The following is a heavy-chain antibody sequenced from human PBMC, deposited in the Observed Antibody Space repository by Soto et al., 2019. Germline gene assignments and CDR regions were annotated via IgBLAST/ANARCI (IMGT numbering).Heavy chain of an antibody. CDR2: ITSSAGNK. J-gene: IGHJ4*02. CDR3: AKGKDPTSAAPLRPFDY. D-gene: IGHD4-17*01. Sequence: PVASLRLSSGASGFTFRSSSMSWFRQAPGRGLEWVSAITSSAGNKYVADTLKGPITISTDNSQNNPNQQQKSLRAEDTAVYYCAKGKDPTSAAPLRPFDYWGQGT. V-gene: IGHV3-23*01. CDR1: GFTFRSSS.